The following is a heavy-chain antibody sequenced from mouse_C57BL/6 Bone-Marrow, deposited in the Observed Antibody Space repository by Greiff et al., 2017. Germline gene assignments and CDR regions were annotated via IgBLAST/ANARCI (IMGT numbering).Heavy chain of an antibody. Sequence: EVQLVESGGGLVKPGGSLKLSCAASGFTFSDYGMHWVRQAPEKGLEWVAYISSGSSTIYYADTVKGRFPISRDNAKNTLFLQMTSLRSEDTAMYYCAREYYCGSRDWYFDVWGTGTTVTVSS. CDR1: GFTFSDYG. CDR3: AREYYCGSRDWYFDV. J-gene: IGHJ1*03. D-gene: IGHD1-1*01. V-gene: IGHV5-17*01. CDR2: ISSGSSTI.